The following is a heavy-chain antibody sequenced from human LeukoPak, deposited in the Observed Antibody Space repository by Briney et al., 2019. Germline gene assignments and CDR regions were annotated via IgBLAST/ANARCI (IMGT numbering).Heavy chain of an antibody. D-gene: IGHD3-22*01. CDR2: ISYDGSNK. J-gene: IGHJ4*02. CDR3: ARERLGYYYDSSGYLDY. CDR1: GFTFSSYG. V-gene: IGHV3-30*03. Sequence: GGSLRLSCAASGFTFSSYGMHWVRQAPGKVLEWVAVISYDGSNKYYADYVKGRFTFSRDNSKNTLYLEMYSLRAEDTVVSYCARERLGYYYDSSGYLDYWGQGTLVTVSS.